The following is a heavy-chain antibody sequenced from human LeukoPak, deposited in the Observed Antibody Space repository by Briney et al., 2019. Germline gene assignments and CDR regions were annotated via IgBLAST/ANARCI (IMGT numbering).Heavy chain of an antibody. CDR1: GGSISSYY. D-gene: IGHD3-3*01. CDR2: IYYSGST. Sequence: SETLSLTCTVSGGSISSYYWSWIRQPPGKGLEWIGYIYYSGSTYYNPSLKSRVTISVDTSKNQFSLKLSSVTAADTAVYYCARFSQAPPYYDFWSGYYNAFDIWGQGTMVTVSS. CDR3: ARFSQAPPYYDFWSGYYNAFDI. V-gene: IGHV4-59*04. J-gene: IGHJ3*02.